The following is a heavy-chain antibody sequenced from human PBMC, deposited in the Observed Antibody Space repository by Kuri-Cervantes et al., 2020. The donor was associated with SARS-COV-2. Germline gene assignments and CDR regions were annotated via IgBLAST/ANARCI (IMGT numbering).Heavy chain of an antibody. CDR3: ARHAKQWLVYYFDY. CDR2: IYHSGST. CDR1: GYSISRDYY. Sequence: SDTLSLTCTVSGYSISRDYYWGWIRQPPGKGLEWIGSIYHSGSTYYNPSLKSRVTISVDTSKNQFSLKLSSVTAADTAVYYCARHAKQWLVYYFDYWGQGTLVTVSS. J-gene: IGHJ4*02. D-gene: IGHD6-19*01. V-gene: IGHV4-38-2*02.